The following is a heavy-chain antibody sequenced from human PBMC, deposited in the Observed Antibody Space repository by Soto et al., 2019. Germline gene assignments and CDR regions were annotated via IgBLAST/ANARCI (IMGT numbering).Heavy chain of an antibody. J-gene: IGHJ5*02. V-gene: IGHV2-5*01. Sequence: SGPTLVNPTQTLTLTCTFSGFSLSTSGVGVGWIRQPPGKALEWLALIYWNDDKRYSPSLKSGLTITKDTSKNQVVLTMTNMDPVDTATYYCARMYSSGWYRGLDWFDPWGQGTLVTVSS. CDR1: GFSLSTSGVG. CDR2: IYWNDDK. D-gene: IGHD6-19*01. CDR3: ARMYSSGWYRGLDWFDP.